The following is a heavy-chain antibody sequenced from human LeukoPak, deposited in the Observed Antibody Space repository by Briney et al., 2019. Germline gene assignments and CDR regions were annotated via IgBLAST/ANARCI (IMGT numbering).Heavy chain of an antibody. Sequence: PGGSLRLSCAASGFSFSDYYTTWIRQAPGRGLECVSYISTSSSDTNYADSVKGRFTISRDNSKNSLYLQMNSLRAEDTAVYYCARGHYGMDVWGQGTTVTVSS. CDR2: ISTSSSDT. CDR1: GFSFSDYY. J-gene: IGHJ6*02. V-gene: IGHV3-11*06. CDR3: ARGHYGMDV.